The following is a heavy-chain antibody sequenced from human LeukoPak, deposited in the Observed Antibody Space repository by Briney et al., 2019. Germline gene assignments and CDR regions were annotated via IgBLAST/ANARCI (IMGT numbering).Heavy chain of an antibody. V-gene: IGHV3-74*01. CDR2: INSDGSST. CDR3: ARDCSGGSCYSWPYYMDV. Sequence: GGSLRLSCAASGFTFSSYWMHWVRQAPGKGLVWVSRINSDGSSTSYADSVKGRFTISRDNAKNTLYLQMNSLRAEDTAVYYCARDCSGGSCYSWPYYMDVWGKGTTVTVSS. D-gene: IGHD2-15*01. J-gene: IGHJ6*03. CDR1: GFTFSSYW.